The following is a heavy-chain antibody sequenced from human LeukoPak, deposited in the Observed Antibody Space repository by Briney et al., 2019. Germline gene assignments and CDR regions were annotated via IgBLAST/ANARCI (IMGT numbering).Heavy chain of an antibody. CDR1: GYTFTSYG. CDR3: ARDRKKYYYGHDAFDI. Sequence: ASVKVSCKASGYTFTSYGISWGRQAPGQGLEWRGWISAYNGNTNYAQKLQGRVTMTTDTSTSTAYMELRSLRSDDTAVYYCARDRKKYYYGHDAFDIWGQGTMVTVSS. V-gene: IGHV1-18*01. D-gene: IGHD3-10*01. J-gene: IGHJ3*02. CDR2: ISAYNGNT.